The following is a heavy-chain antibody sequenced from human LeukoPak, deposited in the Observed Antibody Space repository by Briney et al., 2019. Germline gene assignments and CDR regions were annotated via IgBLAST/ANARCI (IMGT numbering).Heavy chain of an antibody. J-gene: IGHJ6*02. Sequence: GGSLRLSCAASGFTFSDYYMTWIRQAPGKGLEWVSYITTSQTTRYYADSVKGRFTISRDNGKNSLYLQMNSLRAEDTAVYYCARGRGYSSMSDPYYYGMDVWGQGTTVTVSS. V-gene: IGHV3-11*01. CDR1: GFTFSDYY. CDR3: ARGRGYSSMSDPYYYGMDV. CDR2: ITTSQTTR. D-gene: IGHD5-18*01.